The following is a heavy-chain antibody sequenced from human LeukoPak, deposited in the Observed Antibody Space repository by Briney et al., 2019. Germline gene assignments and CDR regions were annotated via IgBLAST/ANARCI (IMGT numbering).Heavy chain of an antibody. J-gene: IGHJ1*01. CDR2: ISAYNGNT. Sequence: ASVKVSCKASGYTFTSYGISWVRQAPGQGLEWMGWISAYNGNTNYAQKLQGRVTMTTDTSTSTAYMELRSLRSDDTAVYYCARGGGGAYCGGDCFYHQHWGQGTLVTVSS. V-gene: IGHV1-18*01. D-gene: IGHD2-21*01. CDR3: ARGGGGAYCGGDCFYHQH. CDR1: GYTFTSYG.